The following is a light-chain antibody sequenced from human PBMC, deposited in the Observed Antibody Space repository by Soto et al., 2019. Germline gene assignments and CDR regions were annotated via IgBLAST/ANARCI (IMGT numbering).Light chain of an antibody. CDR1: SSDVGGYNY. CDR2: DVS. Sequence: QSVLTQPASVSGSPGQSITISCTGTSSDVGGYNYVSWYQQHPGKAPKLMIYDVSNRPSGVSNRFSGSKSGNTASLTISGLQAEDEADYYCSSYTSSSIFSGTGTKVTVL. V-gene: IGLV2-14*01. CDR3: SSYTSSSIF. J-gene: IGLJ1*01.